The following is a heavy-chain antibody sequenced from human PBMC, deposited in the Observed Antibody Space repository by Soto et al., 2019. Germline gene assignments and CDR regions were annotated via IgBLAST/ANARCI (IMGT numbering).Heavy chain of an antibody. D-gene: IGHD2-2*01. CDR2: ISAYNGNT. CDR1: GYTITSYG. V-gene: IGHV1-18*01. J-gene: IGHJ3*02. CDR3: ASRLGGYCSSTSCPDLHAFDI. Sequence: ASVKVSCKASGYTITSYGISWVRQAPGQGLEWMGWISAYNGNTNYAQKLQGRVTMTTDTSTSTAYMELRSLRSDDTAVYYCASRLGGYCSSTSCPDLHAFDIWGQGTMVTVSS.